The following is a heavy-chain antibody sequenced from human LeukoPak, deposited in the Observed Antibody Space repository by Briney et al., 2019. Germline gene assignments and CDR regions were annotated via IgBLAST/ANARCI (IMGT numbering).Heavy chain of an antibody. V-gene: IGHV5-51*01. CDR3: ARQTRGGIVAAGSDY. CDR2: IYPGDSDT. J-gene: IGHJ4*02. D-gene: IGHD6-13*01. Sequence: GESLKISCKGSGYSFTSYWIGWVRQMPGKGLEWMGIIYPGDSDTRYGPSFQGQVTISADKSISTAYLQWSSLKASDSAMYYCARQTRGGIVAAGSDYWGQGTLVTVSS. CDR1: GYSFTSYW.